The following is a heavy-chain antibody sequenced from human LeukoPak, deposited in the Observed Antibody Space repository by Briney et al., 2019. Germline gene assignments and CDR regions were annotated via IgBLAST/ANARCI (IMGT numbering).Heavy chain of an antibody. D-gene: IGHD1-26*01. J-gene: IGHJ4*02. Sequence: GGSLRLSCAASGFTFSKYAMTWVRQAPGKGLEWVSAISGSGGSTYYADSVKGRFTISRDLSKNTLYLQMNSLRAEDTALYYCARKYSGTNPFDYWGQGTLVTVSS. CDR3: ARKYSGTNPFDY. V-gene: IGHV3-23*01. CDR2: ISGSGGST. CDR1: GFTFSKYA.